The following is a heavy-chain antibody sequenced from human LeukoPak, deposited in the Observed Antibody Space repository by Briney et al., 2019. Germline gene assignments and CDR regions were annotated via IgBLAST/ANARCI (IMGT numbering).Heavy chain of an antibody. V-gene: IGHV3-30*02. Sequence: GGSLRLSCAATGFTFSSYGMHWVRQTPGKGLEWVAFIRYDGSNKYYADSVKGRFTISRDNSKNTLYLQINSLRTEDTAVYYCAKGEGGALGIPHPHYFDYWGQGNVVTVSS. CDR2: IRYDGSNK. CDR3: AKGEGGALGIPHPHYFDY. D-gene: IGHD3-16*01. J-gene: IGHJ4*02. CDR1: GFTFSSYG.